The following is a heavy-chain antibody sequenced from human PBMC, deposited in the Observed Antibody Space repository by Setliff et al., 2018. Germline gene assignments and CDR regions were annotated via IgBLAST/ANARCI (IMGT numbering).Heavy chain of an antibody. CDR3: ARQPTGTYQWTFDS. CDR2: AHQSGTT. J-gene: IGHJ4*02. Sequence: SETLSLTCAVSDYSITNNYYWGWIRQAPGKGLEWIGTAHQSGTTFYNPSLKGRVTVSVDTSKSQFSLKLNSVTATDTAVYYCARQPTGTYQWTFDSWGQGTLVTV. V-gene: IGHV4-38-2*01. D-gene: IGHD1-26*01. CDR1: DYSITNNYY.